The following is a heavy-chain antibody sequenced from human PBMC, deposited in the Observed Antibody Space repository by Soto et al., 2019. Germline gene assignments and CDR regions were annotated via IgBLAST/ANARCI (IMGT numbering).Heavy chain of an antibody. CDR3: ARAQRFGFDY. CDR2: INHSGST. D-gene: IGHD3-10*01. V-gene: IGHV4-34*01. Sequence: QVQLQQWGAGLLKPSETLSLTCAVYGGSFSGYYWSWIRQPPGKGLEWIGEINHSGSTNYNPALKSRVTISVDTSKNQFSLKLSSVTAADTAVYYCARAQRFGFDYWGQGTLVTVSS. J-gene: IGHJ4*02. CDR1: GGSFSGYY.